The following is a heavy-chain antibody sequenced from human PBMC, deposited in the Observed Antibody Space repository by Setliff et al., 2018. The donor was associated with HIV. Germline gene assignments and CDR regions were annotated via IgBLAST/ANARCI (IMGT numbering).Heavy chain of an antibody. J-gene: IGHJ5*02. D-gene: IGHD3-22*01. CDR2: FDPKDGET. CDR3: ARLLGSDSRPYIPGHWFDP. CDR1: GYTLTELS. Sequence: GASVKVSCKVSGYTLTELSMHWVRQAPGKGLEWMGSFDPKDGETIYAQKFQGRVTMTEDTSTDTAYMELSSLRSEDTAVYYCARLLGSDSRPYIPGHWFDPWGQGTLVTVSS. V-gene: IGHV1-24*01.